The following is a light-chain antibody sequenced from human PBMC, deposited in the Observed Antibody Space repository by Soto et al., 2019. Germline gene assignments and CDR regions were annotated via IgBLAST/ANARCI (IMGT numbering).Light chain of an antibody. CDR1: QGISSY. J-gene: IGKJ1*01. CDR2: AAS. CDR3: QQYYSYLWT. Sequence: AIRMTQSPSSLSASTGDRVTITCRASQGISSYLAWYQQKPGKAPKLLIYAASTLQSGVPSRFSGSGSGTDFTLTISCLQSEDFATYNCQQYYSYLWTFGQGTKVEIK. V-gene: IGKV1-8*01.